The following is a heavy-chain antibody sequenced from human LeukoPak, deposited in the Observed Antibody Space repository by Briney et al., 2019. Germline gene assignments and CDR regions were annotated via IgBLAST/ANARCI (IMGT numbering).Heavy chain of an antibody. CDR1: GGSIGPYY. V-gene: IGHV4-4*07. D-gene: IGHD1-26*01. CDR3: ARVLYAEWEPDAFDI. Sequence: KPSETLSLTCIISGGSIGPYYWSWIRQAAGKGPEWIGRIYTTGTADYNPSLKGRVFLSVDTSKNQFSLKVTSVTAADTAVYYCARVLYAEWEPDAFDIWGQGTMVTVSS. J-gene: IGHJ3*02. CDR2: IYTTGTA.